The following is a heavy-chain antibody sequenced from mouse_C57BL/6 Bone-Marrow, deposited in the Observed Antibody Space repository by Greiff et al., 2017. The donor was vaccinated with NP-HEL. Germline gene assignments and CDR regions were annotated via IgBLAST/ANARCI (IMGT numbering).Heavy chain of an antibody. J-gene: IGHJ1*03. V-gene: IGHV1-61*01. D-gene: IGHD1-1*01. Sequence: VQVVESGAELVRPGSSVKLSCKASGYTFTSYWMDWVKQRPGQGLEWIGNIYPSDSETHYNQKFKDKATLTVDKSSSTAYMQLSSLTSEDSAVYYCARGGGSSYVKYFDVWGTGTTVTVSS. CDR3: ARGGGSSYVKYFDV. CDR1: GYTFTSYW. CDR2: IYPSDSET.